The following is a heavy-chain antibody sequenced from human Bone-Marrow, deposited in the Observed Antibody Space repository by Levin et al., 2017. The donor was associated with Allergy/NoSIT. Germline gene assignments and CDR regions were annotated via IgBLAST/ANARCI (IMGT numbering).Heavy chain of an antibody. Sequence: PGGSLRLSCSVSGGPTNTYYWSWIRQPPGEGLEWIAYIYYSGITRYNPSLQSRVTISVDTSKNQLSLKLTSVTAADTAVYYCARGSSSGSHYFMDVWGKGTTVTVSS. V-gene: IGHV4-59*01. CDR1: GGPTNTYY. CDR3: ARGSSSGSHYFMDV. CDR2: IYYSGIT. J-gene: IGHJ6*03. D-gene: IGHD2-15*01.